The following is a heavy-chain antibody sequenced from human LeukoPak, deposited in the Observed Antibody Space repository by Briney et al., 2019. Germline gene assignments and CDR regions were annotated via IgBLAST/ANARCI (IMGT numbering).Heavy chain of an antibody. CDR1: GGSFSGYY. CDR3: ARGGRLLDY. V-gene: IGHV4-34*01. Sequence: SETLSLTCAVYGGSFSGYYWSWIRQPPGKGLEWIGEINHSGSTNYNPSLKSRVTISVDTSKNQFSLKLSSVTAADTAVYYCARGGRLLDYWGQGTLVTVSS. J-gene: IGHJ4*02. CDR2: INHSGST. D-gene: IGHD1-26*01.